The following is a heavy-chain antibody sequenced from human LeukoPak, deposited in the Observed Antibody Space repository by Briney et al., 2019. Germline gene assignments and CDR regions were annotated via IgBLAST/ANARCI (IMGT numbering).Heavy chain of an antibody. CDR1: GYSFTSYW. Sequence: KGGESLKISCKGSGYSFTSYWIGWVRQMPGKGLEWMGIIYPGDSDTRYSPSFQGQVTISADKSISTAYLQWSSLKASDTAMYYCARDLTTPHDAFDIWGQGTMVTVSS. D-gene: IGHD1-14*01. V-gene: IGHV5-51*01. J-gene: IGHJ3*02. CDR2: IYPGDSDT. CDR3: ARDLTTPHDAFDI.